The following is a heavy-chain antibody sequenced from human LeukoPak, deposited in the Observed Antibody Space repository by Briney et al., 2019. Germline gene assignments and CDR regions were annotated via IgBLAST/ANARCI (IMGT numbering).Heavy chain of an antibody. CDR1: GFAFETYT. V-gene: IGHV3-21*04. Sequence: GGSLRLSCVASGFAFETYTMNWVRHAPGKGLEWVSFISSTSSDINYADSVRDRFTISRDNAKNSLFLQMDSLRVEGTAVYYCAKGLFSGYDKYLDSWGQGTLVTVSS. CDR2: ISSTSSDI. J-gene: IGHJ4*02. CDR3: AKGLFSGYDKYLDS. D-gene: IGHD5-12*01.